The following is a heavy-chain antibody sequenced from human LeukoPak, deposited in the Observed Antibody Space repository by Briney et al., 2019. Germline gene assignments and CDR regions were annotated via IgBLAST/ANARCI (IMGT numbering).Heavy chain of an antibody. Sequence: GGSLRLSCAASGFTFSDYYMSWIRQAPGKGLEWVSYISSSGSTIYYADSVKGRFTISRDNAKNSLYLQMNSLRAEDTAVYYCARDQSSGWYENYYYYYYMDVWGKGTTVTVSS. CDR3: ARDQSSGWYENYYYYYYMDV. D-gene: IGHD6-19*01. J-gene: IGHJ6*03. CDR2: ISSSGSTI. CDR1: GFTFSDYY. V-gene: IGHV3-11*04.